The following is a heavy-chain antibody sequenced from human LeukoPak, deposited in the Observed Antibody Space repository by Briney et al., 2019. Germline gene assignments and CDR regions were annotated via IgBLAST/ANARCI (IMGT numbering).Heavy chain of an antibody. Sequence: GASVKVSCKASGYTFTGYYMHWVRQAPGQGLEWMGWINPNSGGTNYAQKFQGRVTMTRDTSISTAYMELSRLRSDDTAVYYCARGPHYYDSSGYYYNYWGQGTLVTVSS. CDR2: INPNSGGT. CDR3: ARGPHYYDSSGYYYNY. V-gene: IGHV1-2*02. D-gene: IGHD3-22*01. J-gene: IGHJ4*02. CDR1: GYTFTGYY.